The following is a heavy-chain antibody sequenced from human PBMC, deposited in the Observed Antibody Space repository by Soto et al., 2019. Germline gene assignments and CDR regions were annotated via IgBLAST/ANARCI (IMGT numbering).Heavy chain of an antibody. CDR2: ISAYNGNT. J-gene: IGHJ6*02. CDR3: ARDIPYSSSWLRGYYYYYGMDV. V-gene: IGHV1-18*04. Sequence: QVQLVQSGAEVREPGASVKVSCKASGFSLSTNYIHWVRQAPGQGLEWMGWISAYNGNTNYAQKLQGRVTMTTDTSTSTAYMELRSLRSDDTAVYYCARDIPYSSSWLRGYYYYYGMDVWGQGTTVTVSS. D-gene: IGHD6-13*01. CDR1: GFSLSTNY.